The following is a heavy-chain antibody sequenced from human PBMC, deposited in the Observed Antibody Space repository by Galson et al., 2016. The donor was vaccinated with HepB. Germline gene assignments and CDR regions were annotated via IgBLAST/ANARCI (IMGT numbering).Heavy chain of an antibody. Sequence: SLRLSCAGSGFPFNNAWMTWVRQAPGKGLEWVGRVKTKIDGGTTAYAAPVKGRFTISRDDSKNTVFLEMNSLKTEDTGVYYCATFQGFYESSSYHYQGAFFDYWGQGIFVTVSS. CDR1: GFPFNNAW. D-gene: IGHD3-22*01. CDR2: VKTKIDGGTT. CDR3: ATFQGFYESSSYHYQGAFFDY. V-gene: IGHV3-15*01. J-gene: IGHJ4*02.